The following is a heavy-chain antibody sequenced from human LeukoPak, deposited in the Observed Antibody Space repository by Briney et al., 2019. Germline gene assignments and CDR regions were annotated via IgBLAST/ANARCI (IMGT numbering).Heavy chain of an antibody. CDR3: AGHSSGQLRVSTF. CDR1: GGSFIGDY. Sequence: PSETLSLTCAVYGGSFIGDYWSWIRQPPGRGLEWIGEINHSGSTNYNPSLKSRVTISVDTSKNQFSLELSSVTAADTAVYYCAGHSSGQLRVSTFWGQGTLVTVSS. J-gene: IGHJ4*02. V-gene: IGHV4-34*01. CDR2: INHSGST. D-gene: IGHD3-22*01.